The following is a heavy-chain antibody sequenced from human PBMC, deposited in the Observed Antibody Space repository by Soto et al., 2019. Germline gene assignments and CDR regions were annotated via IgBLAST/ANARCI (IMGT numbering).Heavy chain of an antibody. D-gene: IGHD3-10*01. CDR1: GGSFSGYY. CDR3: ARGQVTMVRGADFDY. J-gene: IGHJ4*02. V-gene: IGHV4-34*01. Sequence: QVQLQQWGAGLLKPSETLSLTCAVYGGSFSGYYWSWIRQPPGKGLEWIGEINHSGSTNYNPSLKSRVTISVDTSKNQCSLKLSSVTAADTAVYYCARGQVTMVRGADFDYWGQGTLVTVSS. CDR2: INHSGST.